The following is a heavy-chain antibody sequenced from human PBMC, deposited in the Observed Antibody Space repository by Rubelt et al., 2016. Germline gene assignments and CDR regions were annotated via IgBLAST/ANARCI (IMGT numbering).Heavy chain of an antibody. Sequence: QVQLQQWGAGLLKPSETLSLTCAVSGGSFSAYYWSWIRQPPGKGLEWIGEINHSGSTTYNPSLKSRVTMSVDTSKDQCPLSLISVTAADTAVDYCASQRGYSRGRHWGQGTLVTVSS. J-gene: IGHJ4*02. V-gene: IGHV4-34*01. CDR2: INHSGST. D-gene: IGHD6-19*01. CDR1: GGSFSAYY. CDR3: ASQRGYSRGRH.